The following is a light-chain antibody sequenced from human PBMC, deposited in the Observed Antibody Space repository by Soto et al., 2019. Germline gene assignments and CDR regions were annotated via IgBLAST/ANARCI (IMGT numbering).Light chain of an antibody. CDR3: ETWDSNILV. CDR2: LEAGGSY. Sequence: QSVLTQSSSXXXXXXXXXXXXCTLSSGHSSYIIAWHQQQPGKAPRYLMKLEAGGSYNKGSGVPDRFSGSSSGADRYLTISNLQFEDEADYYCETWDSNILVLGGGPKLTVL. J-gene: IGLJ2*01. CDR1: SGHSSYI. V-gene: IGLV4-60*02.